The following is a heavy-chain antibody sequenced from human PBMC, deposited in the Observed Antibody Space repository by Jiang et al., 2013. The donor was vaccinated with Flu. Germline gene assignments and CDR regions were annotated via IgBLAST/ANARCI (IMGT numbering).Heavy chain of an antibody. CDR3: AREAYSSGWYSREIDY. Sequence: SQTLSLTCAISGDSVSSNSAAWNWIRQSPSRGLEWLGRTYYRSKWYNDYAVSVKSRITINPDTSKNQFSLQLNSVTPEDTAVYYCAREAYSSGWYSREIDYWGQGTLVTVSS. V-gene: IGHV6-1*01. J-gene: IGHJ4*02. CDR2: TYYRSKWYN. CDR1: GDSVSSNSAA. D-gene: IGHD6-19*01.